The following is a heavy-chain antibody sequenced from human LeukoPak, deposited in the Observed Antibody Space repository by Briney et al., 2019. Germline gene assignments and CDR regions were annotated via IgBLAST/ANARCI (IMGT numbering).Heavy chain of an antibody. CDR3: AREVTMVRGIISNYMDV. J-gene: IGHJ6*03. Sequence: PSQTLSLTCTVSGGSISSYYWSWIRQPPGKGLEWIGYIYYSGSTNYNPSLKSRVTISVDTSKNQFSLKLSSVTAADTAVYYCAREVTMVRGIISNYMDVWGKGTTVTVSS. V-gene: IGHV4-59*01. CDR2: IYYSGST. D-gene: IGHD3-10*01. CDR1: GGSISSYY.